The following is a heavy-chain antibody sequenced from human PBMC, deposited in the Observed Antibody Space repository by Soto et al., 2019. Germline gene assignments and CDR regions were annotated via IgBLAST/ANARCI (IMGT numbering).Heavy chain of an antibody. V-gene: IGHV3-66*01. CDR2: IYSGGST. Sequence: PGGSLRLSCAASGFTVSSNYMSWVRQAPGKGLEWVSVIYSGGSTYYADSVKGRFTISRDNSKNTLYLQMNSLRAEDTAVYYCASLNPITMIVVGVPGVVNCGQGTRFTVSS. CDR1: GFTVSSNY. D-gene: IGHD3-22*01. CDR3: ASLNPITMIVVGVPGVVN. J-gene: IGHJ4*01.